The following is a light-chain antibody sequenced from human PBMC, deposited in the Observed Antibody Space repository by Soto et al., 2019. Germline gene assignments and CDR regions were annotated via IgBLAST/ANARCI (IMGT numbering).Light chain of an antibody. CDR3: QSFDSGLGGSV. CDR1: SSNIGAGYN. V-gene: IGLV1-40*01. CDR2: VSS. J-gene: IGLJ3*02. Sequence: QLVLTQPPSVSAAPGQRVTISCTGSSSNIGAGYNVTWYQQLPGAAPKILIYVSSHRPSGVPDRFSGSKAGTSASLAITGLQAEDEAFYFCQSFDSGLGGSVFGGGTKLTVL.